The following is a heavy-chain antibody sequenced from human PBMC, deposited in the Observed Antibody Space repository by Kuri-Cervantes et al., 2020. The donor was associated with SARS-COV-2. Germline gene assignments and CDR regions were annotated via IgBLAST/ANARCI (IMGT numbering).Heavy chain of an antibody. Sequence: GGSLRLSCAASGFTFSNAWMSWVRQAPGKGLEWVGRIKSKTDGGTTDYAAPVKGRFTISRDDSKNTLYLQMNSLRTEDTAVYYCTTDILGPRYSKRLDYWGQGTLVTVSS. CDR3: TTDILGPRYSKRLDY. J-gene: IGHJ4*02. D-gene: IGHD2-15*01. V-gene: IGHV3-15*01. CDR1: GFTFSNAW. CDR2: IKSKTDGGTT.